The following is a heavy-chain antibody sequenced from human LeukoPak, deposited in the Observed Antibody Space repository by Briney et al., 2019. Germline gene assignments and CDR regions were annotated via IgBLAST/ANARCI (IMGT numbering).Heavy chain of an antibody. V-gene: IGHV1-2*02. J-gene: IGHJ4*02. D-gene: IGHD6-13*01. Sequence: ASVKVSCKASGYTFTGHYIHWVRQASGLGLEWMGWINPNTGDTKSAQKYQGRVTMTRDTSTRTAYMEVSRLTSDDTAVYYCARDVGVGGSWFVPGHDYWGQGTLVTVSS. CDR3: ARDVGVGGSWFVPGHDY. CDR1: GYTFTGHY. CDR2: INPNTGDT.